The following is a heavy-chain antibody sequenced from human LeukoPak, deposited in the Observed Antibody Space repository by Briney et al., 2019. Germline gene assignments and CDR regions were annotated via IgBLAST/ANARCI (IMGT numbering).Heavy chain of an antibody. J-gene: IGHJ4*02. CDR1: GFTFSSYW. CDR3: ARNLYSTGWFYFDS. V-gene: IGHV3-33*08. Sequence: GGSLRLSCAASGFTFSSYWMSWVRQAPGKGLEWVAVIWFDGSHKYYADSVKGRFTVSRDNSKNTLYLQMHSLRAEDTAVYYCARNLYSTGWFYFDSWGQGTLVTVSS. D-gene: IGHD6-19*01. CDR2: IWFDGSHK.